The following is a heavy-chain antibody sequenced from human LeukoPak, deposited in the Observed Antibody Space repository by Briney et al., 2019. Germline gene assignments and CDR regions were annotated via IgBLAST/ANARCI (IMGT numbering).Heavy chain of an antibody. V-gene: IGHV3-9*01. D-gene: IGHD4-17*01. Sequence: GGSLRLSCAASGFTFDDYAMHWVRQAPGKGLEWVSGISWNSGSIGYADSVKGRFTISRDNAKNSLYLQMNSLRAEDTAVYYCARVSDYGDYLDAFDIWGQGTMVTVSS. CDR2: ISWNSGSI. J-gene: IGHJ3*02. CDR1: GFTFDDYA. CDR3: ARVSDYGDYLDAFDI.